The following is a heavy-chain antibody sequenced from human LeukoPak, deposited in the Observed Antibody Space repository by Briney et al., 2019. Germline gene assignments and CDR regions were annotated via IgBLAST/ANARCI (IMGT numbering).Heavy chain of an antibody. CDR3: ARGRGRGARDLGHDY. V-gene: IGHV4-30-4*08. Sequence: SQTLSLTCTVSGGSISSGDYYWSWVRQPPGKGLEWIGYIYYGGSTYYNPSLKSRVTIPVDTSKNQFSLKQSVVPAADTDVYSLARGRGRGARDLGHDYWGRGTLVTVSS. D-gene: IGHD1-26*01. J-gene: IGHJ4*02. CDR1: GGSISSGDYY. CDR2: IYYGGST.